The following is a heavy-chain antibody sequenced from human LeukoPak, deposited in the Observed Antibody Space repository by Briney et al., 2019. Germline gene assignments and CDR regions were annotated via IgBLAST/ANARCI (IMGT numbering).Heavy chain of an antibody. CDR1: GGSFSGYY. CDR3: ANLGYCSSTSCYNEDY. Sequence: SETLSLTSAVYGGSFSGYYWSWIRQPPGKGLEWIGEINHSGSTNYNPSLKSRVTISVDTSKNQFSLKLSSVTAADTAVYYCANLGYCSSTSCYNEDYWGQGTLVTVSS. CDR2: INHSGST. V-gene: IGHV4-34*01. D-gene: IGHD2-2*02. J-gene: IGHJ4*02.